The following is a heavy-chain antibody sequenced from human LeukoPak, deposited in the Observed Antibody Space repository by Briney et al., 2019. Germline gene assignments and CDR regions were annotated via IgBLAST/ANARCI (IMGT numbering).Heavy chain of an antibody. CDR3: ARDPQEWELPFDY. CDR2: INGDGTSR. J-gene: IGHJ4*02. Sequence: PGGSLRLSCAASRFTFSSYWMYWFRQAPGKGLVWVSGINGDGTSRRYADSVKGRFTISRDNAKNTLYLQMNSLRGEDTAVYYCARDPQEWELPFDYWGQGILVTVSS. CDR1: RFTFSSYW. D-gene: IGHD1-26*01. V-gene: IGHV3-74*01.